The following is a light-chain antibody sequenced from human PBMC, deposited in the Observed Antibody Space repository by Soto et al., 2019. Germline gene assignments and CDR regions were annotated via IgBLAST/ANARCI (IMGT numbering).Light chain of an antibody. V-gene: IGKV1-9*01. Sequence: DIQLTQSPSFLSASVGDRVTITCRASQGISSYLAWYQQKPGKAPKPLIYAASTLQSGVPSRFSGSGSGTEFTLTISSLQPEDLATYYCQHLDSYSTFGQGTRLEIK. CDR3: QHLDSYST. J-gene: IGKJ5*01. CDR1: QGISSY. CDR2: AAS.